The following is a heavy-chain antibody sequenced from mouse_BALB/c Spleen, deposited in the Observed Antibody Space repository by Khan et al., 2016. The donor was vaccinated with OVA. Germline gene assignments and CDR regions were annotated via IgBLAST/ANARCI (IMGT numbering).Heavy chain of an antibody. V-gene: IGHV5-6*01. CDR1: GFTFSTYG. CDR2: INSDGDYT. Sequence: EVMLVESGGDLVKPGGSLRLSCAASGFTFSTYGMSWVRQPPDKRLEWVATINSDGDYTYYPDTVKGRFTISRNNAENTLYLQMSSLKSEDTAIYYCASHLTGSLAYWGQGTLVTVSA. J-gene: IGHJ3*01. D-gene: IGHD4-1*01. CDR3: ASHLTGSLAY.